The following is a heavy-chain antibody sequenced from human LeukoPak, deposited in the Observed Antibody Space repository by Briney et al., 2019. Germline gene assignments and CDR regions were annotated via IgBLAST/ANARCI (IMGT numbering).Heavy chain of an antibody. J-gene: IGHJ4*02. CDR1: GGSISNSDYY. Sequence: SQTLSLTCTVSGGSISNSDYYWSWIRQPAGKGLEWIGRIYASGTSASINSNPSLKSRVTISLDRSKNQVSLILSSVTAADTAVYFCARYGGNSKAFDYWGQGTLVTVSS. V-gene: IGHV4-61*02. D-gene: IGHD4-23*01. CDR3: ARYGGNSKAFDY. CDR2: IYASGTS.